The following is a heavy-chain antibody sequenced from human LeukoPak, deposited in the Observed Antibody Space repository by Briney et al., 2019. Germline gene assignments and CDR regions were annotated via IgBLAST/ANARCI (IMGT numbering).Heavy chain of an antibody. D-gene: IGHD6-13*01. J-gene: IGHJ3*02. Sequence: XTVXXGSVSXGDYYWSWIRQPPGTGLEWIGYIFYILNTYYHPSLKSRLTISVDTSKNQFSLKLTSVTAADTAVYYCARARRFAAAGTTAFDIWGQGTMVTVSS. CDR2: IFYILNT. V-gene: IGHV4-30-4*08. CDR3: ARARRFAAAGTTAFDI. CDR1: XGSVSXGDYY.